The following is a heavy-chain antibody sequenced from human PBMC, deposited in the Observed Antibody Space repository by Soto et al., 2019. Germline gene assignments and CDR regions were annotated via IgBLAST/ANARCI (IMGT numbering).Heavy chain of an antibody. J-gene: IGHJ4*02. D-gene: IGHD6-13*01. V-gene: IGHV3-21*01. Sequence: GGSLRLSCAASGFTFSSYSMNWVRQAPGKGLEWVSSISSSSSYTYYADSVKGRFTISRDNAKNSLYLQMNSLRAEDTAVYYCARGRSSSWSRYYWGQGTLGTVSS. CDR2: ISSSSSYT. CDR3: ARGRSSSWSRYY. CDR1: GFTFSSYS.